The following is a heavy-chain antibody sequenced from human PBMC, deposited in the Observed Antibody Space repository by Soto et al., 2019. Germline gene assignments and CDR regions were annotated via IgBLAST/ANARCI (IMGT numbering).Heavy chain of an antibody. Sequence: ASVKVSCKASGYTFTSYGISWVRQAPGQGLEWMGWISAYSGNTNYAQKLQGRVTMTTDTSTSTAYMELRSLRSDDTAVYYCARLPYGSGSSYYYYYGMDVWGQGTTVTVSS. J-gene: IGHJ6*02. CDR2: ISAYSGNT. CDR1: GYTFTSYG. V-gene: IGHV1-18*01. D-gene: IGHD3-10*01. CDR3: ARLPYGSGSSYYYYYGMDV.